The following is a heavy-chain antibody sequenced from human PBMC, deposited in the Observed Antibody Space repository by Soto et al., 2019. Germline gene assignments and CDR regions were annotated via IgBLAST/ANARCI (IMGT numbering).Heavy chain of an antibody. D-gene: IGHD2-2*01. CDR3: ARDGGYCSSTSCYRKYYFDY. Sequence: PGGSLILSCAASGFTFRSYGMHWVRQAPGKGLEWVAVIWYDGSNKYYADSVKGRFTISRDNSKNTLYLQMNSLRAEDTAVYYCARDGGYCSSTSCYRKYYFDYWGQGTLVTVSS. CDR2: IWYDGSNK. CDR1: GFTFRSYG. V-gene: IGHV3-33*01. J-gene: IGHJ4*02.